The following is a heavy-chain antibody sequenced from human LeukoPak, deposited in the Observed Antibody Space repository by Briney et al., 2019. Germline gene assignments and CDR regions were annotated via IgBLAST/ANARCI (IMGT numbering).Heavy chain of an antibody. Sequence: ASVKVSCKASGYTFTGYYMHWVRQAPGQGLEWMGRINPNSGGTNYAQKFQGRVTMTRDTSISTAYMQLSRMRSDDTAVYYCARWGIAAAGTGFWGQGTLVTVSS. CDR1: GYTFTGYY. CDR2: INPNSGGT. D-gene: IGHD6-13*01. J-gene: IGHJ4*02. CDR3: ARWGIAAAGTGF. V-gene: IGHV1-2*06.